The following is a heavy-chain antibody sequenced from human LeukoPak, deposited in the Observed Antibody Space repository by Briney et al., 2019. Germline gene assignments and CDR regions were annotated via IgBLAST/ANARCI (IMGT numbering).Heavy chain of an antibody. Sequence: SETLSLTCAVYGGSFSGYYWNWIRQPPGKGLEWIGEINHSGGINYNPSLKSRVTISIDTSKNQFSLKLSSVTAADTAVYYCARGGQGLGTWGQGTLVTVSS. CDR1: GGSFSGYY. D-gene: IGHD1-7*01. CDR2: INHSGGI. V-gene: IGHV4-34*01. J-gene: IGHJ4*02. CDR3: ARGGQGLGT.